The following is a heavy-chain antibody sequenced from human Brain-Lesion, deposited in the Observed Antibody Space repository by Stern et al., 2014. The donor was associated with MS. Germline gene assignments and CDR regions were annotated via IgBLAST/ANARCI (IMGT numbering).Heavy chain of an antibody. D-gene: IGHD1-26*01. CDR1: GGSISSSTYY. J-gene: IGHJ4*02. Sequence: VQLVESGPGLVKPSETLSLTCTVSGGSISSSTYYWAWIRQPPGKGLEWIGHIYYSGFTYYNPSLKSRVTISVDMSKNQFSLKLSSVPAADTAIYYCARHDSVPRPSQLYSARDRGPGYFDYWGQGTLVTVSS. V-gene: IGHV4-39*01. CDR2: IYYSGFT. CDR3: ARHDSVPRPSQLYSARDRGPGYFDY.